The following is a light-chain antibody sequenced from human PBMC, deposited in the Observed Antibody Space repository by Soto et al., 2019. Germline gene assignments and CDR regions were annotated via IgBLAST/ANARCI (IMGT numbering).Light chain of an antibody. CDR1: QGVSSSN. CDR3: LQDYNYFIWT. V-gene: IGKV3-20*01. J-gene: IGKJ1*01. CDR2: GAS. Sequence: EIVLTQSPRTLSLTPGERATLSWRASQGVSSSNLVWYQQKPGQAPRLLIYGASSRATGIPDRFSGSGSGTDFTLTISSLQPEDFAPYYCLQDYNYFIWTFAQGAKVDIK.